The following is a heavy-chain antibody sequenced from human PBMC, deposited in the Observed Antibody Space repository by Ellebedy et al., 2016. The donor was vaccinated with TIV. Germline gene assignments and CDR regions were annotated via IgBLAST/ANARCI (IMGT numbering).Heavy chain of an antibody. Sequence: GESLKISCAASGFNFNTYSMNWVRQAPGKGLEWVSYISASSSTIYYADSVKGRFTISRDNAKNTLYLQMNRLRDEDTAVYYSASGYNWNDEVLGHWGQGVLVTVSS. CDR1: GFNFNTYS. J-gene: IGHJ4*02. CDR3: ASGYNWNDEVLGH. D-gene: IGHD1-20*01. CDR2: ISASSSTI. V-gene: IGHV3-48*02.